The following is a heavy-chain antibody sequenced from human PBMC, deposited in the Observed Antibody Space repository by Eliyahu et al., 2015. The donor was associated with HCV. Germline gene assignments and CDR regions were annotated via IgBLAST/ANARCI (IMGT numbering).Heavy chain of an antibody. V-gene: IGHV3-23*01. J-gene: IGHJ4*02. Sequence: EVQLLESGGGLVQPGGSLRLSCAASGFTFSSYAMSWVRQAPGKGLEWVSAISGSGGSTYYADSVKGRFTISRDNSKNTLYLQMNSLRAEDTAVYYCASSGYSSGWASYWGQGTLVTVSS. CDR3: ASSGYSSGWASY. CDR2: ISGSGGST. CDR1: GFTFSSYA. D-gene: IGHD6-19*01.